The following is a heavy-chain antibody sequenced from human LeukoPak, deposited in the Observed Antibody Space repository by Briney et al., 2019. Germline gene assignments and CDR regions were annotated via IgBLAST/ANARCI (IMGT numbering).Heavy chain of an antibody. CDR3: ARGALGDYFLDY. V-gene: IGHV1-2*02. J-gene: IGHJ4*02. CDR2: INPISGCT. Sequence: ASLKVSCKASGYTFTGYYMHWVRQAPGQGLEWLGWINPISGCTNYARRFQGRVTMTRDTSITTAYMELSSLRPDDTAVYYCARGALGDYFLDYWGQGTLVIVSS. D-gene: IGHD5-12*01. CDR1: GYTFTGYY.